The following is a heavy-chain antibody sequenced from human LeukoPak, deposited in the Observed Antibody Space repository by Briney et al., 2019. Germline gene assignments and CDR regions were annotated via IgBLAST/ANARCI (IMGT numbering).Heavy chain of an antibody. CDR3: ASPSKLVLSRGAFDI. V-gene: IGHV4-39*01. D-gene: IGHD3-10*01. CDR2: IYFSET. Sequence: SETLSLTCTVSGASFSDSTYYWAWFRQPPGKGLEWIASIYFSETKYNPSLKSRVTISVDTFKNQFSLKLTSVTATDTAVYYCASPSKLVLSRGAFDIWGQGTMVTVSA. J-gene: IGHJ3*02. CDR1: GASFSDSTYY.